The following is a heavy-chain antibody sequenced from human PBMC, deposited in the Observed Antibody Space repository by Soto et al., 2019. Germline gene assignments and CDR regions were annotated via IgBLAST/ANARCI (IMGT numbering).Heavy chain of an antibody. V-gene: IGHV3-13*01. D-gene: IGHD3-22*01. CDR3: ARVSPEYYYYGMDV. CDR2: IGTAGDT. J-gene: IGHJ6*02. CDR1: GFTFSSYD. Sequence: VGSLRLSCAASGFTFSSYDMHWVRQATGKGLEWVSAIGTAGDTYYPGSVKGRFTISRENAKNSLDLQMNSLRAGDTTVYYCARVSPEYYYYGMDVWGQGTTVTVSS.